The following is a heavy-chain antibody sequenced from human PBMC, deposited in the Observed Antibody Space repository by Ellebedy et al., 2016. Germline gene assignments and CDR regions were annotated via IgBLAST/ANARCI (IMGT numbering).Heavy chain of an antibody. CDR1: GGSFTDYL. CDR3: AREVIAARSAYEY. V-gene: IGHV4-34*01. J-gene: IGHJ4*02. CDR2: IHHSGGT. Sequence: GSLRLXXAVYGGSFTDYLWTWIRQPPGKGLEWIGEIHHSGGTNCNPSLKSRVTISVDTSKNQFSLNLNSVTAADTAVYYCAREVIAARSAYEYWGQGTLVSVSS. D-gene: IGHD6-6*01.